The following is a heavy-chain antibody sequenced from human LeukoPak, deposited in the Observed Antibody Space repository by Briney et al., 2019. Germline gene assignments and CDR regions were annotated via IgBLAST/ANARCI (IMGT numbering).Heavy chain of an antibody. J-gene: IGHJ4*02. Sequence: SETLSLTXGLYGESFSDYYFTWIRQAPGKGLEWLGYISYSGTPYYNPSLDSRVTISLDTSKNQFSLKLNSVTAADTAMYYCARDRYGDFEDYWGQGTLVTVSS. CDR2: ISYSGTP. CDR3: ARDRYGDFEDY. D-gene: IGHD4-17*01. CDR1: GESFSDYY. V-gene: IGHV4-30-4*08.